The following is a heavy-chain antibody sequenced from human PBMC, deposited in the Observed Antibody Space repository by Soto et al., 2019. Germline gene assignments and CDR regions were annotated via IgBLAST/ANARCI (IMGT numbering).Heavy chain of an antibody. CDR1: GFTFSSYA. CDR3: ARDLEGFYYGMDV. J-gene: IGHJ6*02. CDR2: ISYDGSNK. V-gene: IGHV3-30-3*01. Sequence: GGSLRLSCAASGFTFSSYAMHRVRQAPGKGLEWVAVISYDGSNKYYADSVKGRFTISRDNSKNTLYLQMNSLRAEDTAVYYYARDLEGFYYGMDVWGQGTTVTVS.